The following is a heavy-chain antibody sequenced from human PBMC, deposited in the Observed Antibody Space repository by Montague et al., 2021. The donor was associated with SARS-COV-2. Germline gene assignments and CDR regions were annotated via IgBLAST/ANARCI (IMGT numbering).Heavy chain of an antibody. J-gene: IGHJ6*02. CDR1: GGSISSYY. Sequence: ETLSLTCTVAGGSISSYYWSWIRQPPGRGLEWIGYINYSGSTNYNPSLKSRVTISVDTSKNQFSLNLSSVTAADTAVYYCARNLVVHYWYGMDVWGQGTTVTVSS. CDR3: ARNLVVHYWYGMDV. CDR2: INYSGST. V-gene: IGHV4-59*01. D-gene: IGHD2-15*01.